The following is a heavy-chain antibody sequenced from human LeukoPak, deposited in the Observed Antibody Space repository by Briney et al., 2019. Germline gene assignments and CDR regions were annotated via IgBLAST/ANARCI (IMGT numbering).Heavy chain of an antibody. CDR3: AREMVGLNWRHGDYFDY. J-gene: IGHJ4*02. Sequence: SETLSLTCTVSGGSISSSSYYWGWIRQPPGKGLEWIGSIYYRGSTDYSPSLQSRLTISVDTSKHQFSLKLSSVTAADTAVYYCAREMVGLNWRHGDYFDYWGQGTLVTVSS. D-gene: IGHD1-20*01. CDR2: IYYRGST. CDR1: GGSISSSSYY. V-gene: IGHV4-39*07.